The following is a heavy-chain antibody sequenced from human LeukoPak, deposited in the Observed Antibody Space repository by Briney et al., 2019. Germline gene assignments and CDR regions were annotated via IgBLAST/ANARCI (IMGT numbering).Heavy chain of an antibody. Sequence: ASVKVSCKASGYTFTGYYMHWVRQAPGQGLEWMGWINPNSGVTNYAQKFQGRVTMTKDTSISTAYMELSRLRSDDTAVYYCARSVYYDSSGYYGWGQGTLVTVSS. J-gene: IGHJ4*02. V-gene: IGHV1-2*02. CDR3: ARSVYYDSSGYYG. D-gene: IGHD3-22*01. CDR1: GYTFTGYY. CDR2: INPNSGVT.